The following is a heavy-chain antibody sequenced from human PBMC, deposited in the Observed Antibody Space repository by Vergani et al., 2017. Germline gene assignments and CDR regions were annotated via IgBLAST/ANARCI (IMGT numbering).Heavy chain of an antibody. D-gene: IGHD3-10*01. Sequence: QVQLQQWGAGLLKPSETLCLTCAVYGGSFSGYYWSWIRQPPGKGLEWIGRIHSSGTTNYNPSLKSRVTLSVDTSKNQLSLRMTSVTAADTAVYYCARDSXTSELRGVYWFDTWGQGTLVSVSS. J-gene: IGHJ5*02. CDR2: IHSSGTT. CDR3: ARDSXTSELRGVYWFDT. CDR1: GGSFSGYY. V-gene: IGHV4-59*10.